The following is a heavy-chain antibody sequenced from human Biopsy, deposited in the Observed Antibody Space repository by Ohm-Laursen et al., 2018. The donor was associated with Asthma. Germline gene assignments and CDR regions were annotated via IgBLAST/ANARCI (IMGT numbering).Heavy chain of an antibody. J-gene: IGHJ6*02. D-gene: IGHD3-3*01. CDR3: ARGPEWNGLDV. CDR2: STQGGGT. V-gene: IGHV4-34*01. Sequence: SQTLSLTCSVYGGSLRGYVWTWIRQPPGKGLEWIGESTQGGGTTFNPSLKSRVTISIDSSKSQLSLKVRSVTAADTAVYYCARGPEWNGLDVWGQGTTVTVSS. CDR1: GGSLRGYV.